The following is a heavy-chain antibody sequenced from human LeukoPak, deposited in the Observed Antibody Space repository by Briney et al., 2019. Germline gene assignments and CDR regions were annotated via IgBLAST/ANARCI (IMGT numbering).Heavy chain of an antibody. Sequence: SETLSLTCSVSGGSISYYHWSWIRQPPGKGLEWIGYIYYSGSTNYNPSLKSRVTISIDTSKNQFSLRLSSVTAADTAVYYCARDRTTVTTGGVFYYYGMDVWGQGTTVTVPS. D-gene: IGHD4-17*01. CDR2: IYYSGST. V-gene: IGHV4-59*01. CDR3: ARDRTTVTTGGVFYYYGMDV. CDR1: GGSISYYH. J-gene: IGHJ6*02.